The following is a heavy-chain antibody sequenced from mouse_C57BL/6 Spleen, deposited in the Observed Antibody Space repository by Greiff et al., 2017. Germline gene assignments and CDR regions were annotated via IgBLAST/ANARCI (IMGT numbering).Heavy chain of an antibody. Sequence: EVQRVESGGGLVQPKGSLKLSCAASGFTFNTYAMHWVRQAPGKGLEWVARIRSKSSNYATYYADTVKNRFTISKDDSQSMLYLQMNNLKTEDTAMYYCVGDGGYWAMDYRGQGTSVTVSS. V-gene: IGHV10-3*01. CDR3: VGDGGYWAMDY. CDR2: IRSKSSNYAT. CDR1: GFTFNTYA. J-gene: IGHJ4*01. D-gene: IGHD3-1*01.